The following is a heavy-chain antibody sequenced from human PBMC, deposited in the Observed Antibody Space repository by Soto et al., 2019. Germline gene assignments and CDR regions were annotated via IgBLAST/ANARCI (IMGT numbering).Heavy chain of an antibody. V-gene: IGHV3-30*04. Sequence: GGSLRLSCTTSGFLFNTYAMHWVRQAPGKGLEWVAVMSHDGRNTYYADSVKGRFTISRDNSKNTLYLQMNSLRAEDTALYYCAKGLAVAGPYYYGVDVWGQGTTVTVSS. CDR2: MSHDGRNT. D-gene: IGHD6-19*01. J-gene: IGHJ6*02. CDR3: AKGLAVAGPYYYGVDV. CDR1: GFLFNTYA.